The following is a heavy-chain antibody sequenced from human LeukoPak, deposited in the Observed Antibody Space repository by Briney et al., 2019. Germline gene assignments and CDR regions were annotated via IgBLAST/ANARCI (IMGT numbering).Heavy chain of an antibody. Sequence: SETLSLTCAAYGGSFSGYYWSWIRQPPGKGLEWIGEINHSGSTNYNPSLKSRVTISVDTSKNQFSLKLSSVTAADTAVYYCARAGYYGSGSPLQIYYYGMDVWGQGTTVTVSS. V-gene: IGHV4-34*01. CDR1: GGSFSGYY. CDR3: ARAGYYGSGSPLQIYYYGMDV. J-gene: IGHJ6*02. D-gene: IGHD3-10*01. CDR2: INHSGST.